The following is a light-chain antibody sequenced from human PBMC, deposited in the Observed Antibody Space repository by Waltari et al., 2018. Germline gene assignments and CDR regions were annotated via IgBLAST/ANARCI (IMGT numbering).Light chain of an antibody. V-gene: IGLV3-21*02. CDR3: QVWDVSSVHPVV. CDR1: TIESKK. CDR2: DDN. Sequence: SSVLPQPPSVSVAPSPTARLTCGGNTIESKKFQWYQQKPGQAPVLGVCDDNVRPSGIPERFSGSNSLNTATLTISRAEAGDEADYFCQVWDVSSVHPVVFGGGTKLTVL. J-gene: IGLJ2*01.